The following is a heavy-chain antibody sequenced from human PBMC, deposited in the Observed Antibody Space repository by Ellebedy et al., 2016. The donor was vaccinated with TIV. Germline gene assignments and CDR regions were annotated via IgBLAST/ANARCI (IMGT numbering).Heavy chain of an antibody. CDR2: ISATGGSK. D-gene: IGHD3-3*01. J-gene: IGHJ4*02. Sequence: GESLKISCAASGFTLTEYGMMWVRQAPGKGLEWVSSISATGGSKYYADSVKGRFTISRDNAKNSLYLQMNSLRVEDTAVYYCARGASWSAITGLNYWGQGTLVTVSS. V-gene: IGHV3-48*01. CDR1: GFTLTEYG. CDR3: ARGASWSAITGLNY.